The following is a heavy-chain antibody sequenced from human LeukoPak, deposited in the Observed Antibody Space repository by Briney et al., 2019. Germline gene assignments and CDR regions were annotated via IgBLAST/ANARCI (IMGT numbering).Heavy chain of an antibody. CDR1: GGTFSSYA. CDR2: IIPIFGTA. J-gene: IGHJ4*02. D-gene: IGHD3-10*01. Sequence: GASVKVSCKASGGTFSSYAISWVRQAPGQGLEWMGGIIPIFGTANYAQKFQGRVTITTDESTSTAYMELSSLRSEDTAVYYCATGRGYYYGSGHFDYWGQGTLVTVSS. CDR3: ATGRGYYYGSGHFDY. V-gene: IGHV1-69*05.